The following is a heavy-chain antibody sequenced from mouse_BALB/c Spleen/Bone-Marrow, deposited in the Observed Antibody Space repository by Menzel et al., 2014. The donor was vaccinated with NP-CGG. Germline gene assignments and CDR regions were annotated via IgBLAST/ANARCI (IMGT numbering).Heavy chain of an antibody. CDR1: EFSLSSYG. CDR2: IWAGGSI. D-gene: IGHD1-1*01. CDR3: AREGRGSYGSSGYAMDY. J-gene: IGHJ4*01. Sequence: VMLVESGPGLVAPSQSLSITCTVSEFSLSSYGVHWVRQPLGKGLEWLGVIWAGGSINYNSALMSRLSISKDNSKSXVFLKMKSLQTDDTAMYYCAREGRGSYGSSGYAMDYWGQGTSVTVSS. V-gene: IGHV2-9*02.